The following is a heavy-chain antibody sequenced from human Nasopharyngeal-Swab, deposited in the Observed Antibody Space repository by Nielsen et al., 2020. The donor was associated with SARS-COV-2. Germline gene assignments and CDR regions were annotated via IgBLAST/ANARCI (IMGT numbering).Heavy chain of an antibody. CDR1: GGSISTSTYY. D-gene: IGHD6-19*01. CDR2: VYYSGQT. V-gene: IGHV4-39*01. Sequence: SETLSLTCTVSGGSISTSTYYWDWIRQPPGKGLQWVGSVYYSGQTYYSPSLKSRVTISEDSSKNQFSLKLTSVTAADTAVYYCARRVGDPQWLELNTPRQYFDPWGLGTLVIVSS. J-gene: IGHJ5*02. CDR3: ARRVGDPQWLELNTPRQYFDP.